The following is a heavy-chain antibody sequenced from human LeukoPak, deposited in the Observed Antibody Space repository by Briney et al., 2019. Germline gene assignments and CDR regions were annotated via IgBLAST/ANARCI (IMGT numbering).Heavy chain of an antibody. D-gene: IGHD6-13*01. Sequence: PGGSLRLSCAASGFTFSSYSMNWVRQAPGKGLEWVSSISSSSSYVYYADSVKGRFTISRDNAKNSLYLQMNSLRAEGTAVYYCAREYGSRGFDYWGQGTLVTVSS. J-gene: IGHJ4*02. V-gene: IGHV3-21*01. CDR2: ISSSSSYV. CDR3: AREYGSRGFDY. CDR1: GFTFSSYS.